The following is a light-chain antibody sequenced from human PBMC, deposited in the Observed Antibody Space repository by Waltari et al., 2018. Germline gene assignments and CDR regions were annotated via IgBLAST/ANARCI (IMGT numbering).Light chain of an antibody. CDR2: ADN. CDR3: CSYAGSAIWV. J-gene: IGLJ3*02. CDR1: SSDGGSYNL. V-gene: IGLV2-23*01. Sequence: QSALTQPASVSGSPGQSITISCTGTSSDGGSYNLVSWYQQHPGKAPKLMIYADNKRPSGVSNRFSGSKSGNTASLTISGLQAEDEADYYCCSYAGSAIWVFGGGTKLTVL.